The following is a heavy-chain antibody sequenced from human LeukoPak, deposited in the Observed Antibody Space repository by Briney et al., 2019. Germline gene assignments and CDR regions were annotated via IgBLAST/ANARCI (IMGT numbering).Heavy chain of an antibody. CDR2: IYPGNSDT. Sequence: LREPCQIPCKGSGYSLASYWIAGAGQMPGKGLDWMGIIYPGNSDTTYSQYFQCLITISTDQSISTAYLQWNSLEASGAAMYYGARLGGYCSTSACYQLDYWGQGTLVTVSS. V-gene: IGHV5-51*01. D-gene: IGHD2-2*01. CDR1: GYSLASYW. J-gene: IGHJ4*02. CDR3: ARLGGYCSTSACYQLDY.